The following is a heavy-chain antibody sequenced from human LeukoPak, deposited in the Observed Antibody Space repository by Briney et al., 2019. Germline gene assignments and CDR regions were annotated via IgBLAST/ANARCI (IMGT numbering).Heavy chain of an antibody. V-gene: IGHV3-43*02. D-gene: IGHD2-2*01. Sequence: GGSLRLSCAASGFTFDDYAMHWFRQAPGKGLEWVSLISGDGGSTYYADSVKGRFTISRDNSKNSLYPQMNSLRTEDTALYYCAKDKWYCSSTSCYDYGMDVWGQGTTVTVSS. CDR1: GFTFDDYA. CDR3: AKDKWYCSSTSCYDYGMDV. CDR2: ISGDGGST. J-gene: IGHJ6*02.